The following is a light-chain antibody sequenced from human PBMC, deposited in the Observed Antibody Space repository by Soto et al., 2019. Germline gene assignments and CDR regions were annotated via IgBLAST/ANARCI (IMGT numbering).Light chain of an antibody. CDR1: QSISSN. CDR2: DAS. CDR3: QQYNDWPPIT. Sequence: EIVITQSAATLSVSPGEIATLSCRASQSISSNLAWYQQKPGQAPRLLIYDASTRATVIPARFSGSGSGTEFTLTISSLQSEDFAVYYCQQYNDWPPITFGQGTRLEIK. J-gene: IGKJ5*01. V-gene: IGKV3-15*01.